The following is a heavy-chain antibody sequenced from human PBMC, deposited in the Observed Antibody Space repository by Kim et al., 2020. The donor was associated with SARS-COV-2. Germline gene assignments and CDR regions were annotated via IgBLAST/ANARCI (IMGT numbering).Heavy chain of an antibody. V-gene: IGHV4-59*13. J-gene: IGHJ4*02. Sequence: SDTLSLTCTVSGVSISGYYWSWIRQPPGKGLEWIGSVHYSGSTDYNPSLKSRVTISVDTSKNHFSLRLSSVTAADTAVYYCARGAAATRDYWGPGTLVTVSS. CDR3: ARGAAATRDY. D-gene: IGHD2-15*01. CDR1: GVSISGYY. CDR2: VHYSGST.